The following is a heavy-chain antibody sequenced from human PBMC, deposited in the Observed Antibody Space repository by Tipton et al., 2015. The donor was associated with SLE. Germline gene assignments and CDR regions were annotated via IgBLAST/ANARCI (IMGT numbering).Heavy chain of an antibody. Sequence: SLRLSCAASGFTFSSYAMGWVRQAPGKGLEWVSVIYVGGDTYYGDFVKGRFTISRDNSKNTLYLQLNGLRPEDTALYFCASRAVTNNWYFDLWCRVTLV. V-gene: IGHV3-23*03. CDR1: GFTFSSYA. CDR2: IYVGGDT. J-gene: IGHJ2*01. CDR3: ASRAVTNNWYFDL. D-gene: IGHD4-17*01.